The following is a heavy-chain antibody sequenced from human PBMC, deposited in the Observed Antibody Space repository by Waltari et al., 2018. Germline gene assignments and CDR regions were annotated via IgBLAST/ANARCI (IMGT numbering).Heavy chain of an antibody. CDR3: AKHGWARTAGAY. V-gene: IGHV4-38-2*01. Sequence: QVQLQHSGPGLVKPSETLSLTCAVSGYSISSGYYWGWSRQPPGKGRGWIGSIYHSGSAYYRPTLNSRITISVDTPKNQFPRELSTVTDEDTDVYYWAKHGWARTAGAYWGQGTLVTVSS. D-gene: IGHD3-16*01. J-gene: IGHJ4*02. CDR2: IYHSGSA. CDR1: GYSISSGYY.